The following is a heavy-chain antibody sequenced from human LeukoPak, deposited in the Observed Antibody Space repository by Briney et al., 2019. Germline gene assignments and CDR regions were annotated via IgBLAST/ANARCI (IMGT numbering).Heavy chain of an antibody. CDR1: GGSFSGYY. CDR2: INHSGST. CDR3: ARGFVPTLHGDYVEVWFDP. D-gene: IGHD4-17*01. J-gene: IGHJ5*02. Sequence: SETLSLTCAVYGGSFSGYYWSWIRQPPGKGLEWIGEINHSGSTNYNPSLKSRVTISVDTSKNQFSLKLSSVTAADTAVYYCARGFVPTLHGDYVEVWFDPWGQGTLVTVSS. V-gene: IGHV4-34*01.